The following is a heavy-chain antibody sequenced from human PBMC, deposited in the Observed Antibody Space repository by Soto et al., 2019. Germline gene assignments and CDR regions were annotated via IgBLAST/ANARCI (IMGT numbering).Heavy chain of an antibody. CDR1: GFTFSSYS. V-gene: IGHV3-21*01. Sequence: GGSLRLSCAASGFTFSSYSMNWVRQAPGKGLEWVSSISSSSSYIYYADSVKGRFTISRDNAKNSLYLQMNSLRAEDTAVYYCASSESWYSSSWQYYFDYWGQGTLVTVSS. CDR3: ASSESWYSSSWQYYFDY. J-gene: IGHJ4*02. CDR2: ISSSSSYI. D-gene: IGHD6-13*01.